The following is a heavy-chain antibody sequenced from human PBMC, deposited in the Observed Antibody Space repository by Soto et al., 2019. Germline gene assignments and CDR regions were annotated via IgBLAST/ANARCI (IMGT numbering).Heavy chain of an antibody. CDR2: IIPILGIA. CDR3: ARSETEESGTEFDY. Sequence: QVQLVQSGAEVKKPGSSVKVSCKASGGTFSSYTISWVRQAPGQGLEWMGRIIPILGIANYAQKFQGRVTITADKSTSTAYMELSSLRSEDTAVYYCARSETEESGTEFDYWGQGTLVTVSS. V-gene: IGHV1-69*02. J-gene: IGHJ4*02. D-gene: IGHD3-3*01. CDR1: GGTFSSYT.